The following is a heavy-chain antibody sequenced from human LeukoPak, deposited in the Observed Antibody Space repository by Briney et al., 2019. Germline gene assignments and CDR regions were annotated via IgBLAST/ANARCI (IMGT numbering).Heavy chain of an antibody. V-gene: IGHV4-38-2*02. Sequence: PSETLSLTCTVSGYSISSGYYWGWIRQPPGKGLEWIGNIYHSGSTYYNPSLKSRVTISVDTSKNQFSLKLSSVTAADTAVYYCASSSGWQKGAWFDPWGQGTLVTVSS. J-gene: IGHJ5*02. CDR3: ASSSGWQKGAWFDP. CDR2: IYHSGST. CDR1: GYSISSGYY. D-gene: IGHD6-19*01.